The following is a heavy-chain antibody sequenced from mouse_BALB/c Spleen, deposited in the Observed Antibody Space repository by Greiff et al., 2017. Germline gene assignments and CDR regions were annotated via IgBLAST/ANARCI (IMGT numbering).Heavy chain of an antibody. V-gene: IGHV14-4*02. CDR3: NALFAY. CDR2: IDPENGDT. J-gene: IGHJ3*01. Sequence: EVQLQQSGAELVRSGASVKLSCTASGFNIKDYYMHWVKQRPEQGLEWIGWIDPENGDTEYAPKFQGKATMTADTSSSTAYLQLSSLTSEDTAVYYCNALFAYWGQGTLVTVSA. CDR1: GFNIKDYY.